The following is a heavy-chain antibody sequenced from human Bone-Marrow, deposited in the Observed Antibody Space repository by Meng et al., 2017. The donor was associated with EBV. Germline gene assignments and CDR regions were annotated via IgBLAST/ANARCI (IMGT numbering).Heavy chain of an antibody. CDR2: LIPMTGVA. Sequence: QVQLVQSGVEVKKPGSSVLVSCKTSGGTFRSDAISWVRQAPEQGLVWMGGLIPMTGVAHYAQKFQDRVSIIADESTSTHYLELSSLRSEDTAIYFCASESGRGFTPDYWGQGTLVTVSS. V-gene: IGHV1-69*01. D-gene: IGHD3-10*01. J-gene: IGHJ4*02. CDR1: GGTFRSDA. CDR3: ASESGRGFTPDY.